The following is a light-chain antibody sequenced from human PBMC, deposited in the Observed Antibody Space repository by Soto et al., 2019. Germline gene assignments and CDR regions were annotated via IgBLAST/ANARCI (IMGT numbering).Light chain of an antibody. CDR1: QSVSSSY. Sequence: EIVLTQSPGTLSLSPGERATLSCRASQSVSSSYLAWYQQKPGQAPRLLIYGASSRATGIPARFSGSGSGTEFTLPISSLQSEDFAVYYCQQYNNWPRWTFGQGTKVDIK. V-gene: IGKV3-15*01. CDR3: QQYNNWPRWT. J-gene: IGKJ1*01. CDR2: GAS.